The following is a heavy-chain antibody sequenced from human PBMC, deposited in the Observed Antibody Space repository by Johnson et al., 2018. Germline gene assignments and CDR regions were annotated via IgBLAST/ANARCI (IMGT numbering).Heavy chain of an antibody. CDR1: GFTFDDYA. CDR2: VNSDGSTT. J-gene: IGHJ5*01. Sequence: VQLVQSGGGLVQPGRSLRLSCAASGFTFDDYAMHWVRQAPGKGLVWVSRVNSDGSTTTYADSVKGRFTISRDNVNNMLYLQVKSLRAEDTAVYYCARVNSGWFDPWGQGTTVTVSS. CDR3: ARVNSGWFDP. V-gene: IGHV3-74*02. D-gene: IGHD3-10*01.